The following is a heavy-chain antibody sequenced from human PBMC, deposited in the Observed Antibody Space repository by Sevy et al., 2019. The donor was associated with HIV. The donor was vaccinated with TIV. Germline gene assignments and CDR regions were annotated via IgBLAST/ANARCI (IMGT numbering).Heavy chain of an antibody. Sequence: GGSLRLSCAASGFTFSSYGMHWVRQAPGKGLEWVAVISYDGSNKYYAYSVKGRFTISRDNSKNTLYLQMNSLRAEDTAVYYCAKEGYCSGGSCYSSFVSRIETVFGWGAVGMDVWGQGTTVTVSS. CDR1: GFTFSSYG. D-gene: IGHD2-15*01. CDR3: AKEGYCSGGSCYSSFVSRIETVFGWGAVGMDV. J-gene: IGHJ6*02. CDR2: ISYDGSNK. V-gene: IGHV3-30*18.